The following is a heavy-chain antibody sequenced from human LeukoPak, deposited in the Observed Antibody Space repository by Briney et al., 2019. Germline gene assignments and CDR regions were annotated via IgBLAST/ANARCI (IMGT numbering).Heavy chain of an antibody. D-gene: IGHD3-3*01. CDR1: GYTFTSYY. CDR2: IIPIFGTA. Sequence: SVKVSCKVSGYTFTSYYMHWVRQAPGQGLEWMGGIIPIFGTANYAQKFQGRVTITTDESTSTAYMELSSLRSEDTAVYYCARAVHDDLNYYYYMDVWGKGTTVTVSS. V-gene: IGHV1-69*05. CDR3: ARAVHDDLNYYYYMDV. J-gene: IGHJ6*03.